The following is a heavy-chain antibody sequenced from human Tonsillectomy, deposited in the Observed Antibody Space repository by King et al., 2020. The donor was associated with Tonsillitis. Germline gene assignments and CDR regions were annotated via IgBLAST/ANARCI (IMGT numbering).Heavy chain of an antibody. V-gene: IGHV3-64D*06. CDR3: VKDSGSGSPYYFDY. CDR1: GFTFSSYV. Sequence: VQLVESGGGLVQPGGSLRLSCSASGFTFSSYVMYWVRQAPGRGLECVSAISSDVSSTYYADSVKGRFTISRDNSKNTLYLQMSSLRAEDTAVYYCVKDSGSGSPYYFDYWGQGTLVTVSS. J-gene: IGHJ4*02. CDR2: ISSDVSST. D-gene: IGHD3-22*01.